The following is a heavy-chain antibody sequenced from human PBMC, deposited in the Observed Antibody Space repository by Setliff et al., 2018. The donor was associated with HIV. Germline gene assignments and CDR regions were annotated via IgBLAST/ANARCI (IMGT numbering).Heavy chain of an antibody. J-gene: IGHJ4*02. D-gene: IGHD3-16*01. Sequence: PSETLSLTCTVSGVSISSTNSYWGWIRQPPGKGLEWIGNVVYTGHTYYNPAPKSRLIISVETSKNQFSLNLTSVTAADTAVYYCARPQWGRGGGSHFDYWGQGALVTVSS. CDR3: ARPQWGRGGGSHFDY. CDR1: GVSISSTNSY. CDR2: VVYTGHT. V-gene: IGHV4-39*01.